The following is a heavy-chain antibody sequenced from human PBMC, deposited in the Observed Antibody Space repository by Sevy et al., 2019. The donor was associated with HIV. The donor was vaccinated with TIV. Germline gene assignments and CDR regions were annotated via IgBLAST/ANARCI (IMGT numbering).Heavy chain of an antibody. Sequence: GGSLRLSCAASGFTFSSYDMSWVRQAPGKGLEWVSPISGTGSIPYYADSVRGRFTISRDNSNNILYLQMNSLRAEDTAVYFCAKGSHNTGWFPDYWGQGTLVTVSS. D-gene: IGHD6-19*01. CDR2: ISGTGSIP. V-gene: IGHV3-23*01. CDR1: GFTFSSYD. J-gene: IGHJ4*02. CDR3: AKGSHNTGWFPDY.